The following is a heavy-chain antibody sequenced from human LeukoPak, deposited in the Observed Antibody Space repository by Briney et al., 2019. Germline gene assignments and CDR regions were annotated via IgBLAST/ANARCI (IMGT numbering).Heavy chain of an antibody. CDR1: GFTFSSYS. D-gene: IGHD1-1*01. CDR3: ARGPTETPTAVFDY. Sequence: PGGSLRLSCAASGFTFSSYSMNWVRQAPGKGLEWVSYISSSSSTIYYADSVKGRFTISRDNAKNSLYLQMNSLRAEDTAVYYCARGPTETPTAVFDYWGLGTLVTVSS. J-gene: IGHJ4*02. CDR2: ISSSSSTI. V-gene: IGHV3-48*04.